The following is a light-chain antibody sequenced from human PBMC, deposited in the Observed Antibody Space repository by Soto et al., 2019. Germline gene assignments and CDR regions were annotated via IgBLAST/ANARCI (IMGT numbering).Light chain of an antibody. CDR2: DSS. Sequence: EIVLTQSPATLSSSPGERATLSCRASQTVGSRLAWYQHKPGQAPRLLIYDSSNRATGIPARFSGSGSGTEFTLTISSLQPDNFATYYCQQYYTYWHMFGQGTKVDIK. V-gene: IGKV3-11*01. CDR1: QTVGSR. CDR3: QQYYTYWHM. J-gene: IGKJ1*01.